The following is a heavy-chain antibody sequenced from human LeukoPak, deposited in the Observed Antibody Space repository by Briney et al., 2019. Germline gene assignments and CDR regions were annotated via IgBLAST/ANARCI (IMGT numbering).Heavy chain of an antibody. J-gene: IGHJ4*02. D-gene: IGHD3-9*01. CDR2: INPNSGGT. V-gene: IGHV1-2*06. CDR1: GYTFTGYY. Sequence: ASVKVSCKASGYTFTGYYMHWVRQAPGQGLEWMGRINPNSGGTNYAQKFQGRVTKTRDTSISTAYMELSRLRSDDTAVYYCARDSSLRYFDWSIDYWGQGTLVTVSS. CDR3: ARDSSLRYFDWSIDY.